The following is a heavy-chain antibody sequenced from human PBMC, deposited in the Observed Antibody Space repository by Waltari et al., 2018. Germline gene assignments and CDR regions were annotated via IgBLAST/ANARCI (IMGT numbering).Heavy chain of an antibody. D-gene: IGHD2-21*02. J-gene: IGHJ4*02. CDR1: GFIFDDYA. V-gene: IGHV3-49*03. Sequence: EVQLVESGGGLVQPGRSLRLSCTASGFIFDDYAMSWFRQAPGKGLEWVAFIRSKADGVTTEYAASVKGRFTISRDDSKSIAYLQMNSLKTEDTAVYYCTRADAYCGADCYFFFDFWGQGTLVTVSS. CDR2: IRSKADGVTT. CDR3: TRADAYCGADCYFFFDF.